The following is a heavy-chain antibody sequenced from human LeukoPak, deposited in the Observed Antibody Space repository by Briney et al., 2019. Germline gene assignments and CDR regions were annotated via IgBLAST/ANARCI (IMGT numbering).Heavy chain of an antibody. D-gene: IGHD3-10*01. Sequence: GASLRLSCAASGFTFSSYAMSWVRQAPGKGLEWVSAISGSGGSTYYADSVKGRFTISRDNSKNTLYLQMNSLRAEDTAVYYCAKVSVRGVIITYFDYWGQGTLVTVSS. CDR1: GFTFSSYA. V-gene: IGHV3-23*01. CDR3: AKVSVRGVIITYFDY. J-gene: IGHJ4*02. CDR2: ISGSGGST.